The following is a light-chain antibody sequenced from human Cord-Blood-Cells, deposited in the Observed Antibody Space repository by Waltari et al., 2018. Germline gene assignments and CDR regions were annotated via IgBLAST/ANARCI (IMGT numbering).Light chain of an antibody. Sequence: QSALTQPRSVSGSPGQSVTIACPGTSSDVGGYNYVSWYPQHPGKAPKLMIYDVSKRPSGVPDRFSGSKSGNTASLTISGLQAEDEADYYCCSYAGSYTFEVFGGGTKLTVL. CDR2: DVS. CDR1: SSDVGGYNY. J-gene: IGLJ2*01. CDR3: CSYAGSYTFEV. V-gene: IGLV2-11*01.